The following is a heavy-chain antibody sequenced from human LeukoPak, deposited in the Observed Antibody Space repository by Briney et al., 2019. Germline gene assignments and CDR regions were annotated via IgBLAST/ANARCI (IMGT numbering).Heavy chain of an antibody. CDR3: ASPLGYCSSTNCYGDY. Sequence: KPSETLSLTCTVSGGSISSSSYYWGWIRQPPGKGLEWIGSIYYSGNTYCNPSLKSRVTISVDTSKNQFSLMLSSVTAAGTAVYYCASPLGYCSSTNCYGDYWGQGTLVTVSS. J-gene: IGHJ4*02. V-gene: IGHV4-39*01. D-gene: IGHD2-2*01. CDR1: GGSISSSSYY. CDR2: IYYSGNT.